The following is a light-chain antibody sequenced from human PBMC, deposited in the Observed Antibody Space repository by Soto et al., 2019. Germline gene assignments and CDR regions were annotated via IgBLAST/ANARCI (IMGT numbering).Light chain of an antibody. Sequence: IVMTESPATLSLSPGQRATLSCTASQSVSRHLAWQQQKPGRAPRIRMYDASTRAHGSPARFSGSGSGTEFTLTISSLQSEDFAVYYCQQYHNWPITFGQGTRLEIK. CDR1: QSVSRH. CDR3: QQYHNWPIT. CDR2: DAS. V-gene: IGKV3-15*01. J-gene: IGKJ5*01.